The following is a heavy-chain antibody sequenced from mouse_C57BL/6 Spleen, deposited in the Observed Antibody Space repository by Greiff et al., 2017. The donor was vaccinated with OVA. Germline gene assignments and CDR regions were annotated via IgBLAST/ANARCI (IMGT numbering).Heavy chain of an antibody. CDR2: IYPGSGST. D-gene: IGHD1-1*01. CDR3: ARCSYYYGSSYYAMDY. CDR1: GYTFTSYW. J-gene: IGHJ4*01. Sequence: VQLQQPGAELVKPGASVKMSCKASGYTFTSYWITWVKQRPGQGLEWIGDIYPGSGSTNYNEKFKSKATLTVDTSSSTAYMQLSSLTSEDSAVYYCARCSYYYGSSYYAMDYWGQGTSVTVSS. V-gene: IGHV1-55*01.